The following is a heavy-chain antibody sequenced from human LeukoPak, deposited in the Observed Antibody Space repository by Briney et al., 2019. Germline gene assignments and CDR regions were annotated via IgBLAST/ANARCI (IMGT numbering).Heavy chain of an antibody. D-gene: IGHD2-2*01. CDR1: GYSFTNYW. CDR3: ARRAELSSSTTCPLDH. CDR2: IYPGDSDT. J-gene: IGHJ4*02. V-gene: IGHV5-51*01. Sequence: KRGESLKISCKGRGYSFTNYWIGWVRQMPGKGLEWMGVIYPGDSDTKYSPSFQGQATISVDKSISTAYLQWSSLKASDTAMYYCARRAELSSSTTCPLDHWGQGTLVTVSS.